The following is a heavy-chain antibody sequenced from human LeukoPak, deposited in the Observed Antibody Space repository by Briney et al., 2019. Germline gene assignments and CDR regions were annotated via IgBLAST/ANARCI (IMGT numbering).Heavy chain of an antibody. D-gene: IGHD2-8*01. CDR2: ISNSGSYT. J-gene: IGHJ3*01. V-gene: IGHV3-11*05. Sequence: GGSLRLSCAASGFTFSDYYMGWIRQAPGKGLEWVSYISNSGSYTKYADSVKGRFTISRDSAKNSLFLEVNSLRAEDTAVYYCARVKGVYAFDFWGQGTMVTVSS. CDR1: GFTFSDYY. CDR3: ARVKGVYAFDF.